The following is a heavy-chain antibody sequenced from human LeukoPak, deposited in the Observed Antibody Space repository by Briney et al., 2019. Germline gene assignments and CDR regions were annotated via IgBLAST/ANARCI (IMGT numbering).Heavy chain of an antibody. V-gene: IGHV4-59*01. D-gene: IGHD3-22*01. CDR1: GGSISSYY. J-gene: IGHJ3*02. CDR2: IYYSGST. CDR3: ARVNAVIGGNAFDI. Sequence: SETLSLTCTVSGGSISSYYWSWIRQPPGKGLQWIGHIYYSGSTNYNPSLKSRVTISLDRSKDQFSLKLSSVTAADTAVYYCARVNAVIGGNAFDIWGQGTMVTVSS.